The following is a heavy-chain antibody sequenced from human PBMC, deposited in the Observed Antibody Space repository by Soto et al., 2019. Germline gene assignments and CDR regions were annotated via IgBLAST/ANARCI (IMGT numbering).Heavy chain of an antibody. V-gene: IGHV1-69*13. CDR2: IIPIFGTA. CDR3: ARDIVATPNWFDP. Sequence: GASVKVSCKASGGTFSSYAISWVRQAPGQGLEWMGGIIPIFGTANYAQKFQGRVTITADESTSTAYMELSSLRSEDTAVYYCARDIVATPNWFDPWGQGTLVTVSS. D-gene: IGHD5-12*01. J-gene: IGHJ5*02. CDR1: GGTFSSYA.